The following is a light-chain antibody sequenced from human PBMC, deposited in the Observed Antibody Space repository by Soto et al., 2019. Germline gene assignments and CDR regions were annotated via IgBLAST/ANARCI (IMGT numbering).Light chain of an antibody. CDR1: QSVSSSY. J-gene: IGKJ4*01. CDR2: GAS. CDR3: QHYGSSPGLT. Sequence: EIVLTQSPGTLSLSPGERATLSCRARQSVSSSYLAWYQQKPGQAPRLLIYGASSRATGIPDRFSASGSGTDFTLTISRLESEDSAVYYCQHYGSSPGLTFGGGTKVDIK. V-gene: IGKV3-20*01.